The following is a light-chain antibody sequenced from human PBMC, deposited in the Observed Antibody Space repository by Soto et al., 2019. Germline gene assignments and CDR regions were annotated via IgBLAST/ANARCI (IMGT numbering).Light chain of an antibody. Sequence: QSVLTQPASVSGSAGQSITISCTGTSSDVGDYDYVSWYQQHPGKAPKLIIHEVSARPSGISDRFSGSKSGNTASLTISGLQAEDEADYYCSSYGSTPYVFGTGTKVTVL. CDR1: SSDVGDYDY. CDR3: SSYGSTPYV. CDR2: EVS. J-gene: IGLJ1*01. V-gene: IGLV2-14*03.